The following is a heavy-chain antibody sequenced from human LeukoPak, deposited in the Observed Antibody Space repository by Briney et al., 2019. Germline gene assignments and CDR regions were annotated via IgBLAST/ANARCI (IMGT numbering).Heavy chain of an antibody. CDR3: ARGLRTNPKIVVVPAALDY. CDR2: ISSSSSTI. V-gene: IGHV3-48*04. CDR1: GFTFGSYS. Sequence: GGSLRLSCAASGFTFGSYSMNWVRQAPGKGLEWVSYISSSSSTIYYADSVKGRFTISRDNAKNSLYLQTNSLRAEDTAVYYCARGLRTNPKIVVVPAALDYWGQRTLVTVSS. D-gene: IGHD2-2*01. J-gene: IGHJ4*02.